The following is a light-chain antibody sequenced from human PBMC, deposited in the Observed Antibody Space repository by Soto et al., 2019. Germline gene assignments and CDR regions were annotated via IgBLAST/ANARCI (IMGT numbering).Light chain of an antibody. CDR1: QAIDTY. J-gene: IGKJ5*01. Sequence: DLQLTQSPSFLSASVGDRVTITCRASQAIDTYLAWYQQKPGKAPKLLIYAASLLQSGVPSRFSVSGSGTEFTLTINSLQPEDFASYYCQQLNSFPFIFGQGTRLEIK. CDR2: AAS. CDR3: QQLNSFPFI. V-gene: IGKV1-9*01.